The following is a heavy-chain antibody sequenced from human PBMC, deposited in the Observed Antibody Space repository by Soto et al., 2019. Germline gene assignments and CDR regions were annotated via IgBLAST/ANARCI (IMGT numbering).Heavy chain of an antibody. CDR3: ARYSSSWEAFDY. CDR2: INPNSGGT. D-gene: IGHD6-13*01. Sequence: GXSVKVSCKASVYTFTRYYMHWVRQAPGQGLEWMGWINPNSGGTNYAQKFQGWVTMTRDTSISTAYMELSRLRSDDTAVYYCARYSSSWEAFDYWRQGTLVTVSS. V-gene: IGHV1-2*04. CDR1: VYTFTRYY. J-gene: IGHJ4*02.